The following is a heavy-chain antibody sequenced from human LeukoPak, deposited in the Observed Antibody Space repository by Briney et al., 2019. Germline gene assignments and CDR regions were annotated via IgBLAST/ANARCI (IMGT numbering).Heavy chain of an antibody. D-gene: IGHD1-26*01. Sequence: PGGSLRLSCAASGFSFSEYYMSWIRQAPGKGLEWVSCISSGSNYTNYTDSVKGRFTISRDNAKRSLYLQMNSLTAEDTAVYYCARSGGTYGWFDPWGQGTLVTVSS. V-gene: IGHV3-11*03. CDR2: ISSGSNYT. J-gene: IGHJ5*02. CDR1: GFSFSEYY. CDR3: ARSGGTYGWFDP.